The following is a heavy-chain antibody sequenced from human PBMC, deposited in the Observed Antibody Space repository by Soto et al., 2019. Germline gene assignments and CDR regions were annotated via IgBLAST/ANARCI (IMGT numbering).Heavy chain of an antibody. CDR1: GFTFSGYG. Sequence: AGRSLRLSCEASGFTFSGYGMHWVRQAPGKGLEWVGVIWPDGSNKYYADSVKGRFTISRDNFKHTLYMQMNSLRADDTAVYYCARDYGSSGYYLDALDVWGQGTMVTV. CDR3: ARDYGSSGYYLDALDV. D-gene: IGHD3-22*01. CDR2: IWPDGSNK. V-gene: IGHV3-33*01. J-gene: IGHJ3*01.